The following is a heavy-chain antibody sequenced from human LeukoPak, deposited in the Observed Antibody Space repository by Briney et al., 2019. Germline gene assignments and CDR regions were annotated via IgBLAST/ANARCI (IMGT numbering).Heavy chain of an antibody. CDR2: IYPGDSDT. D-gene: IGHD5-12*01. Sequence: GESLKISCKGSGYSFTSYWIGWVRQMPGKGLEWMGIIYPGDSDTRYSPSFQGQVTISADKSISTAYLQWSSLKASDTAMYYCARHRRGYSGYDYEYYFDYWGQGTLVTVSS. V-gene: IGHV5-51*01. J-gene: IGHJ4*02. CDR1: GYSFTSYW. CDR3: ARHRRGYSGYDYEYYFDY.